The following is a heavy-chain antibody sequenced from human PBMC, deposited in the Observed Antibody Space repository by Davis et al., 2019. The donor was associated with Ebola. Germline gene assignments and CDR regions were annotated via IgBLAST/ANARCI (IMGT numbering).Heavy chain of an antibody. V-gene: IGHV1-2*07. CDR2: INSISGAT. D-gene: IGHD2-2*01. CDR1: GYTFTANY. Sequence: ASVKVSCKASGYTFTANYMHWVRQAPGQGPEWMGWINSISGATNYAHKFQGRVTMTRDTSISTAYMELTRLRSDDTAIYYCARASVLVPTVITQYWGQGTLVTVSS. J-gene: IGHJ4*02. CDR3: ARASVLVPTVITQY.